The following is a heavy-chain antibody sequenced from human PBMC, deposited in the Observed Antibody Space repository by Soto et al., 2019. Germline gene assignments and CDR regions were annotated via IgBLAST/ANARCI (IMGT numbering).Heavy chain of an antibody. CDR1: GGSISSSNW. CDR2: IYHSAST. V-gene: IGHV4-4*03. CDR3: ASVRGGYYYAMDV. J-gene: IGHJ6*02. Sequence: QVQLQESGPGLVKPPGTLSLTCAVSGGSISSSNWRSWVRQPPGKGLEWIGEIYHSASTNYNPSLKSRVTLSVDKSKNQFSLKLSSVTAADTAVYYCASVRGGYYYAMDVWGQGTTVTVSS. D-gene: IGHD3-10*02.